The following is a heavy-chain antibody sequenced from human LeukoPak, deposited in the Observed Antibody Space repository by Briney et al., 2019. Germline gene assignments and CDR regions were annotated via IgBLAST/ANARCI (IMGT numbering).Heavy chain of an antibody. CDR1: GGSFSDYY. CDR3: AREGYGYSSGWYYDY. D-gene: IGHD6-19*01. V-gene: IGHV4-59*01. J-gene: IGHJ4*02. Sequence: SETLSLTCAVYGGSFSDYYWSWIRQPPGKGLEWIGYIYYSGSTNYNPSLKSRVTISVDTSENQFSLKLSSVTAADTAVYYCAREGYGYSSGWYYDYWGQGTLVTVSS. CDR2: IYYSGST.